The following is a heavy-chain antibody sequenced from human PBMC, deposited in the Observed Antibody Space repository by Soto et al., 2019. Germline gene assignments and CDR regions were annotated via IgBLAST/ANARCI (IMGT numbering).Heavy chain of an antibody. V-gene: IGHV4-34*01. CDR3: ARGGSIVVVPAASSIAARHWVY. Sequence: SETLSLTCAVYGGSFSGYYWSWIRQPPGKGLEWIGEINHSGSTNYNPSLKSRVTISVDTSKNQFSLKLSSVTAADTAVYYCARGGSIVVVPAASSIAARHWVYWGQGTLVAVSS. CDR1: GGSFSGYY. J-gene: IGHJ4*02. D-gene: IGHD2-2*01. CDR2: INHSGST.